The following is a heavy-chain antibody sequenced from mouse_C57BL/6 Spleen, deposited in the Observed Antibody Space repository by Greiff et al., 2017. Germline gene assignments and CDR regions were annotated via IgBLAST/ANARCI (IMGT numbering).Heavy chain of an antibody. CDR1: GYTFTSYW. CDR2: IDPSDSYT. J-gene: IGHJ2*01. V-gene: IGHV1-50*01. CDR3: ARGGITTGYYFDY. D-gene: IGHD2-4*01. Sequence: QVQLQQPGAELVKPGASVKLSCKASGYTFTSYWMQWVKQRPGQGLEWIGEIDPSDSYTNYNQKFKGKATLTVDTSSSTAYMQLSSLTSEDSAVYYCARGGITTGYYFDYWGQGTTLTVSS.